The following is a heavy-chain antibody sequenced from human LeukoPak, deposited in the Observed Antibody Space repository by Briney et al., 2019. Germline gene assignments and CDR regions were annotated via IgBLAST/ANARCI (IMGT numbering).Heavy chain of an antibody. Sequence: GGSLTLSCAASGFTFSDSWMSWVRQAPGEGMEWGANMNQDGIAKDYVDSVKGRFTISRDNARNSLYLQMSSLRAEDTAVYSCATYTHWVAGDVWGQGTTVTVSS. V-gene: IGHV3-7*02. D-gene: IGHD3-16*01. CDR3: ATYTHWVAGDV. CDR1: GFTFSDSW. CDR2: MNQDGIAK. J-gene: IGHJ6*02.